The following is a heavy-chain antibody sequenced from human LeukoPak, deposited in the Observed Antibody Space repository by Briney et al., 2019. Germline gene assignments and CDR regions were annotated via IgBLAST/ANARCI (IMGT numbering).Heavy chain of an antibody. V-gene: IGHV3-53*01. D-gene: IGHD5/OR15-5a*01. CDR2: IYRDGGT. CDR1: GFTLSGNF. Sequence: AGGSLRLSCAASGFTLSGNFMSWVRQAPGKGLEWVSVIYRDGGTYYADSVEGRFTISRDNSKNTLYLQMNSLRADDTAVYYCAKARGSSVYEQFDYWGQGTQVTVSP. J-gene: IGHJ4*02. CDR3: AKARGSSVYEQFDY.